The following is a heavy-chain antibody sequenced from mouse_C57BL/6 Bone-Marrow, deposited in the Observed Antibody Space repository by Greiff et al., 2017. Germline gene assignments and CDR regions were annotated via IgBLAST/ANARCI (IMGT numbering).Heavy chain of an antibody. CDR1: GFSLTSYG. D-gene: IGHD4-1*01. CDR2: IWSGGST. V-gene: IGHV2-2*01. CDR3: ARLTGDWYFDV. Sequence: QVQLKQSGPGLVQPSQSLSITCTVSGFSLTSYGVHWVRQSPGKGLEWLGVIWSGGSTDYNAAFISRLSISKDNSKSQVFFKMNSLQADDTAIYYCARLTGDWYFDVWGTGTTVTVSS. J-gene: IGHJ1*03.